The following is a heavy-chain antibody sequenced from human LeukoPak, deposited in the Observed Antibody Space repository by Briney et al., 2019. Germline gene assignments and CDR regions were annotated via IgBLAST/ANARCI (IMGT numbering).Heavy chain of an antibody. CDR2: ISRSGEIS. J-gene: IGHJ4*02. V-gene: IGHV3-23*01. D-gene: IGHD3-22*01. Sequence: GGSLRLSCAASGFTFSNAWMNWVRQAPGKGLEWVSIISRSGEISYHANSVTGRFTISRDNSKSTLYLQMNSLKAEDTAVYFCAKSDDNSNFHLTGYLDDWSQGTLVSVSS. CDR1: GFTFSNAW. CDR3: AKSDDNSNFHLTGYLDD.